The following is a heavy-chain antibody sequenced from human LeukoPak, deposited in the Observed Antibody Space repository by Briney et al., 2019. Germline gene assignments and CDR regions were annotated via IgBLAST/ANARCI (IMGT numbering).Heavy chain of an antibody. CDR2: INHSGST. J-gene: IGHJ5*02. Sequence: PSETLSLTCAVYGGSFSGYYWSWIRQPPGKGLEWIGEINHSGSTNYNPSLKSRVTISVDTSKNQFSLKLSSVTAADTAVYYCASRHYDFWSGYYADGSWFDPWGQGTLVTGSS. D-gene: IGHD3-3*01. V-gene: IGHV4-34*01. CDR1: GGSFSGYY. CDR3: ASRHYDFWSGYYADGSWFDP.